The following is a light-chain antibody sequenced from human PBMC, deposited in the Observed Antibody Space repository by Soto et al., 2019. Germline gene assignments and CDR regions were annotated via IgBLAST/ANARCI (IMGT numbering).Light chain of an antibody. CDR1: QSISRY. J-gene: IGKJ1*01. Sequence: DIQLTQSPSSLSASVGDRITITCRSSQSISRYLNWYQQRPGTAPKVLIFGANSLQSGVPSRFSGSGSGTEFTLTISSLQPDDFATYYCQQNYGTTGTFGQGTKVDVK. CDR2: GAN. CDR3: QQNYGTTGT. V-gene: IGKV1-39*01.